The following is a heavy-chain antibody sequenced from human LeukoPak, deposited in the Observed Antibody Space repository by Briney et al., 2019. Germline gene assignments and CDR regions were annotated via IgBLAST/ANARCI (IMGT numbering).Heavy chain of an antibody. Sequence: GGSLRLSCAASGFTFSSYAMHWVRQAPGKGLEWVAVISYDGSNKYYADSVKGRFTISRDNSKNTLYLQMNSLRAEDTAVYYCARVGVVVAALGAFDIWGQGTMVTVSS. J-gene: IGHJ3*02. CDR3: ARVGVVVAALGAFDI. CDR2: ISYDGSNK. V-gene: IGHV3-30-3*01. D-gene: IGHD2-15*01. CDR1: GFTFSSYA.